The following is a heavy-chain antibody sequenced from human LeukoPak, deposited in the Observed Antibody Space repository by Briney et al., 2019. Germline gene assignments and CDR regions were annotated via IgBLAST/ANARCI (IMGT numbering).Heavy chain of an antibody. J-gene: IGHJ4*02. CDR3: ARGRDGYNYDY. CDR1: GGSFSGYY. Sequence: SETLSLTCAVYGGSFSGYYWSWIRQPPGKGLEWIGEINHSGSTNYNPSLKSRVTISVDTSKNQFSLKLSSVTAADTAVYYCARGRDGYNYDYWGQGTLVTVSS. D-gene: IGHD5-24*01. V-gene: IGHV4-34*01. CDR2: INHSGST.